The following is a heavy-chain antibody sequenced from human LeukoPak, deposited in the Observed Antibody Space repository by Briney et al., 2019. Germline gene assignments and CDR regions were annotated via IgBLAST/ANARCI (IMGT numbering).Heavy chain of an antibody. Sequence: ASMKVSCKASGYTFNDKYLHWVRQAPGQGLEWMGWINPNSGGTNYAQKFQGRVTMTGDTSISTAYMELSRLRSDDTAVYYCARVRESSCSNGVCYAYWGQGTLVTVSS. J-gene: IGHJ4*02. V-gene: IGHV1-2*02. D-gene: IGHD2-8*01. CDR3: ARVRESSCSNGVCYAY. CDR1: GYTFNDKY. CDR2: INPNSGGT.